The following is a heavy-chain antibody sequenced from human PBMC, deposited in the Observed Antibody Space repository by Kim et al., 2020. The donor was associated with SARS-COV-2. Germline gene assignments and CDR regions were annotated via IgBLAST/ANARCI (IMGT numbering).Heavy chain of an antibody. CDR2: IRSKANSYAT. Sequence: GGSLRLSCAASGFTFSGSAMHWVRQASGKGLEWVGRIRSKANSYATAYAASVKGRFTISRDDSKNTAYLQMNSLKTEDTAVYYCTRGPEGRIAAAHYYYYGMDVWGQGTTVTVSS. CDR3: TRGPEGRIAAAHYYYYGMDV. D-gene: IGHD6-13*01. J-gene: IGHJ6*02. CDR1: GFTFSGSA. V-gene: IGHV3-73*01.